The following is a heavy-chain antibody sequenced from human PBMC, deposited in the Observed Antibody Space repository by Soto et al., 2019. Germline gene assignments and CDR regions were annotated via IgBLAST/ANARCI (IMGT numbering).Heavy chain of an antibody. Sequence: QVQLQQSGPGLVKPSQTLSLTCAISGDTVSSNSAAWNWIRQSPSRGLEWLGRTYYWSKWYTDYAVSVKSRMTINPDTSKNQYSLQLNSVTPEDTAVYYCGRGRNSAFDMWGQGTMVTVSS. V-gene: IGHV6-1*01. CDR2: TYYWSKWYT. CDR1: GDTVSSNSAA. CDR3: GRGRNSAFDM. J-gene: IGHJ3*02.